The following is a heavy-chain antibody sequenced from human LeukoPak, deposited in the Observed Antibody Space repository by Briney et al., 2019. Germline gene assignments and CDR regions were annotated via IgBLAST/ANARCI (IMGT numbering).Heavy chain of an antibody. CDR1: GFSINSGYH. CDR2: IYCSGNS. V-gene: IGHV4-38-2*01. D-gene: IGHD1-26*01. Sequence: SETLSLTCAVSGFSINSGYHWGWILQPPAKGLQWIGGIYCSGNSYYNPPPMSRLTISVDTSKNQFSLRLRSVTAAATAISSVARCPHDSRSNYDVYSYMDVWGKGTTVTVSS. J-gene: IGHJ6*03. CDR3: ARCPHDSRSNYDVYSYMDV.